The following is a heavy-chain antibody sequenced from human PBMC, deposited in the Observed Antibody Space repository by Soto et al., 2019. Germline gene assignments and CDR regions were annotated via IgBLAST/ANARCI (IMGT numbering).Heavy chain of an antibody. J-gene: IGHJ6*02. Sequence: QVQLVQSGAEVKKPGASVKVSCKASGYTFTSYGISWVRQAPGQGLEWMGWISAYNGNTNYAQRLQGRVTMTTDTSTNTAYRELRSLRSDDTAVTYCARQYSGGWYAYYYDMDVLGQGTTLTVAS. D-gene: IGHD6-19*01. CDR2: ISAYNGNT. CDR1: GYTFTSYG. CDR3: ARQYSGGWYAYYYDMDV. V-gene: IGHV1-18*01.